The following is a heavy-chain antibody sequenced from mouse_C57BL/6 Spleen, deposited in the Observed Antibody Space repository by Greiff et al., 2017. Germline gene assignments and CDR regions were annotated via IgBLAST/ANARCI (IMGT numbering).Heavy chain of an antibody. J-gene: IGHJ4*01. CDR3: ATPGTEYYASDY. CDR2: IYPGDGAP. D-gene: IGHD3-3*01. V-gene: IGHV1-80*01. CDR1: GYAFSSYW. Sequence: QVQLQQSGAELVKPGASVKISCKASGYAFSSYWMNWVKQRPGKGLEWIGQIYPGDGAPNYNGKFKGQATLTADKSYSTAYMQLSSLTSEDSAVYFCATPGTEYYASDYWGQGTSVTVSS.